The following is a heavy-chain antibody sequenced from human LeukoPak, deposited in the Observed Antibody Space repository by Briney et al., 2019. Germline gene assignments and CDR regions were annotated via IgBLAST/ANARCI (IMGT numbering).Heavy chain of an antibody. Sequence: PSGTLSPTFAVEVAASSGYYWCWIRQPPGKGRGGVGEINHGGNTNYNPSLKSSGTLRVNTTKNQFSLKLSSVTAADTAVYYCAKWDYDFWSGYRTNDYWGQGTLVTVSS. CDR3: AKWDYDFWSGYRTNDY. V-gene: IGHV4-34*01. D-gene: IGHD3-3*01. CDR2: INHGGNT. J-gene: IGHJ4*02. CDR1: VAASSGYY.